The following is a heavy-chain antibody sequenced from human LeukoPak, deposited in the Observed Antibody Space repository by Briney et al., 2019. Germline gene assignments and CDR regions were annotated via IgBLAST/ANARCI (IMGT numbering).Heavy chain of an antibody. CDR3: ARPIVGATWNYFDY. J-gene: IGHJ4*02. V-gene: IGHV1-69*13. D-gene: IGHD1-26*01. CDR1: GGTFSSYA. Sequence: SVKVSCKASGGTFSSYAISWVRQAPGQGLEWMGGIIPIFGTANYAQKFQGRVTITADESTSTAYMELSSLRSEDTAVYYCARPIVGATWNYFDYWGQGTLVTVSS. CDR2: IIPIFGTA.